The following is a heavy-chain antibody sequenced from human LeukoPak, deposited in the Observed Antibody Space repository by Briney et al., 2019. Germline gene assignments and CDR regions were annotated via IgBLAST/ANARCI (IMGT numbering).Heavy chain of an antibody. Sequence: SETLSLTCTVSGGSISSSSYYWGWIRQPPGKGLEWIGSIYYSGSTYYNPSFKSRVTISVDTSKNQFSLKLSSVTAADTAVYYCASARSVEGGFDYWGQGTLVTVSS. CDR3: ASARSVEGGFDY. J-gene: IGHJ4*02. CDR1: GGSISSSSYY. D-gene: IGHD4-23*01. CDR2: IYYSGST. V-gene: IGHV4-39*07.